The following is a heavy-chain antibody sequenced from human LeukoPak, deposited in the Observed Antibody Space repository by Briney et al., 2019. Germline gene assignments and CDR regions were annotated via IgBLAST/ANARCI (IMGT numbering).Heavy chain of an antibody. Sequence: PGGSLRLSCAASGFTFSSYSMNWVRQAPGKGLEWVSSISSSSSYIYYADSVKGRFTISRDNAKNSLYLQMNSLRAEDTAVYYCAKGFGPIAARRSAYFDYWGQGTLVTVSS. D-gene: IGHD6-6*01. CDR2: ISSSSSYI. V-gene: IGHV3-21*01. CDR3: AKGFGPIAARRSAYFDY. J-gene: IGHJ4*02. CDR1: GFTFSSYS.